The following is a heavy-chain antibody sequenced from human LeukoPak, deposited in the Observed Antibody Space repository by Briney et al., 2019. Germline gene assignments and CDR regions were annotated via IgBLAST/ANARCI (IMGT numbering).Heavy chain of an antibody. CDR3: ARRYCSGGSCYRGYYYMDV. V-gene: IGHV1-46*01. J-gene: IGHJ6*03. D-gene: IGHD2-15*01. Sequence: GASVKVSCKASGYTFTSYAITWVRQAPGQGLEWMGIINPSGGSTSYAQEFQGRVTMTRDMSTSTVYMELSSLRSEDTAVYYCARRYCSGGSCYRGYYYMDVWGKGTTVTVSS. CDR1: GYTFTSYA. CDR2: INPSGGST.